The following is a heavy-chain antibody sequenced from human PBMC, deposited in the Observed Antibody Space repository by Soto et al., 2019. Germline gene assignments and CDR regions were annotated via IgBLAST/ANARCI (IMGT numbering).Heavy chain of an antibody. CDR1: GYTFTSYY. J-gene: IGHJ6*02. V-gene: IGHV1-46*01. Sequence: ASLKVSCKASGYTFTSYYMHWVRQAPGQGLEWMGIINPSGGSTSYAQKFQGRVTMTRDTSTGTVYMELSSLRSEDTAVYYCARDNDDILTGFSPYGMDVWGQGTTVTVSS. D-gene: IGHD3-9*01. CDR3: ARDNDDILTGFSPYGMDV. CDR2: INPSGGST.